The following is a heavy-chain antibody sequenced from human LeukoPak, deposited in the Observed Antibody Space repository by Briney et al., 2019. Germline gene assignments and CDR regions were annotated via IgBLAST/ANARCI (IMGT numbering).Heavy chain of an antibody. CDR3: AKGLGGSGYSPVDY. D-gene: IGHD3-22*01. Sequence: GGSLRLSCAASGFTFSSYAMSWVRQAPGKGLEWVSVVCGSGDSRNSTDSVKGRFTITRDNSKNTLYLQMNSLRVEDTAVYYCAKGLGGSGYSPVDYWGQGTLVTVSS. J-gene: IGHJ4*02. CDR1: GFTFSSYA. V-gene: IGHV3-23*01. CDR2: VCGSGDSR.